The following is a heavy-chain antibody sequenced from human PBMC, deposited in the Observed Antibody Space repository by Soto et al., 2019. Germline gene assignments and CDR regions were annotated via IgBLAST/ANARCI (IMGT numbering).Heavy chain of an antibody. Sequence: PSETLSLTCTVSGGSISSGGYYWSWIRQPPGKGLEWIGTIYSSGSTYYNPSLKSRVTISVDTSKNQFSLKLSSVTAADTAVYFCARHVKATGELDYWGQGTLVTVSS. V-gene: IGHV4-39*01. D-gene: IGHD2-21*01. CDR3: ARHVKATGELDY. CDR2: IYSSGST. J-gene: IGHJ4*02. CDR1: GGSISSGGYY.